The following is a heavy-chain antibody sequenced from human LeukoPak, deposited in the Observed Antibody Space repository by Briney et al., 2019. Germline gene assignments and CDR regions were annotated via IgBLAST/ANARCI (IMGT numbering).Heavy chain of an antibody. D-gene: IGHD1-26*01. Sequence: ASVKASCKASGYTFTSYGISWVRQAPGQGLEWMGWISAYNGNTNYAQKLQGRVTMTTDTSTSTAYMELRSLRSDDTAVYYCASQYYTRGYFDYWGQGTLVTVSS. CDR1: GYTFTSYG. CDR2: ISAYNGNT. CDR3: ASQYYTRGYFDY. J-gene: IGHJ4*02. V-gene: IGHV1-18*01.